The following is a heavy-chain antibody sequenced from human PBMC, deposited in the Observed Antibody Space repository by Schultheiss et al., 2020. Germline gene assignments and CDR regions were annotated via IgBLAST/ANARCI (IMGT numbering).Heavy chain of an antibody. Sequence: GGSLRLSCAASGFTFSSYAMHWVRQAPGKGLEWVSGISGRGDYIYYADSVKGRFTISRDNSKNTLYLQMNSLRAEDTAVYYCAKGTYSSSWYSDYWGQGTLVTVSS. J-gene: IGHJ4*02. V-gene: IGHV3-23*01. D-gene: IGHD6-13*01. CDR3: AKGTYSSSWYSDY. CDR1: GFTFSSYA. CDR2: ISGRGDYI.